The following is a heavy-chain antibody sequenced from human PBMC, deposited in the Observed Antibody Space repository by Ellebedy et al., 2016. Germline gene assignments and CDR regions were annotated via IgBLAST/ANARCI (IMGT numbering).Heavy chain of an antibody. CDR3: ARNYDAFDI. V-gene: IGHV3-33*01. Sequence: LSLTCAASGFTFSSYGMHWVRQAPGKGLEWVAVIWYDGSNKYYADSVKGRFTISRDNSKNTLYLQMNSLRAEDTAVYYCARNYDAFDIWGQGTMVTVSS. CDR2: IWYDGSNK. J-gene: IGHJ3*02. D-gene: IGHD1-7*01. CDR1: GFTFSSYG.